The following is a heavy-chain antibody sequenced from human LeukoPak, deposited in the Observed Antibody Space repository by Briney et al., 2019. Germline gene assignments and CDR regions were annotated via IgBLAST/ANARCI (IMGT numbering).Heavy chain of an antibody. CDR3: ARARTNDYGAINWFDP. CDR1: GGTFSSYA. J-gene: IGHJ5*02. Sequence: ASAKVSCKASGGTFSSYAISWVRQAPGQGLEWMGWINPNSGGTNYAQKFQGRVTMTRDTSISTAYMELSRLRSDDTAVYYCARARTNDYGAINWFDPWGQGTLVTVSS. D-gene: IGHD4-17*01. V-gene: IGHV1-2*02. CDR2: INPNSGGT.